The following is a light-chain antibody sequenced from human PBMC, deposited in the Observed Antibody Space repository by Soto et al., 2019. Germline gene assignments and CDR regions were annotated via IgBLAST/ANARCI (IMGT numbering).Light chain of an antibody. J-gene: IGLJ1*01. Sequence: YELTQPPSVSVAPGQTARITCGGNNIGSKSVHWYQQKPGQAPVLVVYDGSDRPSGIPERFSGSNSGNTATLTISRVEAGXXADYYCQVWDSSSDGVFGTGTKVTVL. CDR1: NIGSKS. CDR2: DGS. CDR3: QVWDSSSDGV. V-gene: IGLV3-21*02.